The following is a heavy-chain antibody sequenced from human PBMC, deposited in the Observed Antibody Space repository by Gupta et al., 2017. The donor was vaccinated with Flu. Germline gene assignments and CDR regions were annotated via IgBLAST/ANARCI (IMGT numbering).Heavy chain of an antibody. Sequence: QVQLVQSGAEVKKPGASVQVSCKASGYTFTSYYMHWVRQAPGQGLEWMGIINPSGGSTSYAQKFQGRVTMTRDTSTSTVYMERSSLRSEDTAVYYCARDGYSYGRRPPGYYMDVWGKGTTVTVSS. V-gene: IGHV1-46*01. CDR3: ARDGYSYGRRPPGYYMDV. D-gene: IGHD5-18*01. J-gene: IGHJ6*03. CDR2: INPSGGST. CDR1: GYTFTSYY.